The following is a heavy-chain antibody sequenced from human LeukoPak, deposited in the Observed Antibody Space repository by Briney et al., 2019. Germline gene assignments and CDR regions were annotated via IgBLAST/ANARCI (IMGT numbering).Heavy chain of an antibody. J-gene: IGHJ3*02. CDR1: GDSISSTNW. D-gene: IGHD3-10*01. V-gene: IGHV4-4*02. Sequence: PSETLSLTCAVSGDSISSTNWWSWVRPPPGWGLEWIGEIYHSGSTNYNPSLKSRVNIAVDKSKNQFSLNLNSVTAADTAVYYCARVREDALDIWGPGTMVTVSS. CDR3: ARVREDALDI. CDR2: IYHSGST.